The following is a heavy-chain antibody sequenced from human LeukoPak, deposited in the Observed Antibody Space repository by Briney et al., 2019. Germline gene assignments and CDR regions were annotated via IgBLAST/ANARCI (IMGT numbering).Heavy chain of an antibody. Sequence: SETLSLTCAVYGGSFSGYYWSWVRQPPGKGLEWIGEINHSGSTNYNPSLKSRVTISVDTSKNQFSLKLSSVTAADTAVYYCARGGRLAARYWGQGTMVTVSS. J-gene: IGHJ3*01. CDR3: ARGGRLAARY. D-gene: IGHD6-6*01. V-gene: IGHV4-34*01. CDR2: INHSGST. CDR1: GGSFSGYY.